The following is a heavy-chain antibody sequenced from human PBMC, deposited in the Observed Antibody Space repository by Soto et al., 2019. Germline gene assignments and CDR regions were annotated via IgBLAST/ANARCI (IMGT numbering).Heavy chain of an antibody. CDR1: GFTFSNYA. Sequence: GGSLRLSCAASGFTFSNYAMNWVRQAPWKGLERVSAISVSGGSTYYADSVKGRFTISRDNSKNTLYLQMNSLRAEDTAIYYCAKARDTTIFGVVFDYWGQGAQVTVSS. CDR2: ISVSGGST. V-gene: IGHV3-23*01. D-gene: IGHD3-3*02. J-gene: IGHJ4*02. CDR3: AKARDTTIFGVVFDY.